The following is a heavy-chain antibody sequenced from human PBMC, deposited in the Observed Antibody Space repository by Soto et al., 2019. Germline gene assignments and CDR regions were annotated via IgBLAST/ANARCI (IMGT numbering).Heavy chain of an antibody. Sequence: QVQLQESGPGLVKPSETLSLTCTVSGGSISSYYWSWIRQSPGKGLEWIGYIYYNGGTNYNPSLKSRVTISVDTSQKQFSLKLSSVTAADTAVYYCAAYTSGWSFDYWGQGTLVTVSS. V-gene: IGHV4-59*01. D-gene: IGHD6-19*01. CDR3: AAYTSGWSFDY. CDR1: GGSISSYY. J-gene: IGHJ4*02. CDR2: IYYNGGT.